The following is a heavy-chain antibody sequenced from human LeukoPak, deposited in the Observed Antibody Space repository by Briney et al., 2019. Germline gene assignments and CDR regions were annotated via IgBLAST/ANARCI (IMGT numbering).Heavy chain of an antibody. CDR3: ARDPDYYDTSGYFHFDY. V-gene: IGHV1-2*02. CDR1: GYTFTDYY. CDR2: INPNSGGT. Sequence: ASVKVSCKASGYTFTDYYMHWVGQAPGQGLEWMGWINPNSGGTNYAQKFQGGVTMTRDTSISTAYMELSRLRSDDTAVYYCARDPDYYDTSGYFHFDYWGQGTLVTVSS. J-gene: IGHJ4*02. D-gene: IGHD3-22*01.